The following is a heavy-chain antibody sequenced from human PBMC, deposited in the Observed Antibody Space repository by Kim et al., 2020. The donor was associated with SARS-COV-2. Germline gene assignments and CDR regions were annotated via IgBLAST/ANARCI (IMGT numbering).Heavy chain of an antibody. Sequence: SETLSLTCAVYGGSFSGYYWSWIRQPPGKGLEWIGEINHSGSTNYNPSLKSRVTISVDTSKNQFSLKLSSVTAADTAVYYCATGIWGVIEYYFDYWGQGTLVTVSS. CDR3: ATGIWGVIEYYFDY. V-gene: IGHV4-34*01. D-gene: IGHD3-10*01. CDR2: INHSGST. J-gene: IGHJ4*02. CDR1: GGSFSGYY.